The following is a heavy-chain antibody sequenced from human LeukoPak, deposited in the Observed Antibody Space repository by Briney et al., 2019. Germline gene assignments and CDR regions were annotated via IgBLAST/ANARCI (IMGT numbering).Heavy chain of an antibody. CDR1: GGSFSGYY. V-gene: IGHV4-34*01. J-gene: IGHJ6*02. CDR3: ARVTAGYYYGMDV. Sequence: SETLSLTCAVYGGSFSGYYWSWIRQPPGKGLEWIGEINHSGSTNYNPSLKSRVTILVDTSKNQFSLKLSSVTAADTAVYYCARVTAGYYYGMDVWGQGTTVTVSS. CDR2: INHSGST.